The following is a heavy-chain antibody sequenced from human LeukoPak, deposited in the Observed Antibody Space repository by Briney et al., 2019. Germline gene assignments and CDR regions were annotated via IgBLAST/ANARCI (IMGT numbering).Heavy chain of an antibody. CDR1: GGSISSYY. CDR3: ARDLRAVRGWFDP. CDR2: IYYSGST. V-gene: IGHV4-59*01. J-gene: IGHJ5*02. Sequence: PSETLSLTCTVSGGSISSYYWSWIRQPPGKGLEWIGYIYYSGSTNYNPSLKSQVTISVDTSKNQFSLKLSSVTAADTAVYYCARDLRAVRGWFDPWGQGTLATVSS. D-gene: IGHD6-19*01.